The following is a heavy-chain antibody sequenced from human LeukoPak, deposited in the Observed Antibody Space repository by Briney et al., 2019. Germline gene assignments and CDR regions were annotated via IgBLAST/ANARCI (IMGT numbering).Heavy chain of an antibody. V-gene: IGHV3-21*01. CDR3: ARGNNYGGNSYYFDY. Sequence: PGGSLRLSCAASGFTFSSYSMTWVRQAPGQGLEWVSSISTSGSYIYYADSVKGRFTISRDNARNSLYLQMNSLRAEDTAVYYCARGNNYGGNSYYFDYWGQGTLVTVSS. CDR1: GFTFSSYS. CDR2: ISTSGSYI. D-gene: IGHD4-23*01. J-gene: IGHJ4*02.